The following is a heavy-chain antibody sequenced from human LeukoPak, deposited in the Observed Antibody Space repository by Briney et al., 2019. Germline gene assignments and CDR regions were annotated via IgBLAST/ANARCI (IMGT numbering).Heavy chain of an antibody. CDR2: IYTSGST. Sequence: SETLSLTCTVSGGSISSYYWSWIRQPAGKGLEWIGRIYTSGSTNYNPSLKSRVTMSVDTSKNQFSLKLSSVTAADTAVYYCARDGPLLGRWYFDLWGRGTLVAVSS. V-gene: IGHV4-4*07. CDR1: GGSISSYY. D-gene: IGHD3-16*01. J-gene: IGHJ2*01. CDR3: ARDGPLLGRWYFDL.